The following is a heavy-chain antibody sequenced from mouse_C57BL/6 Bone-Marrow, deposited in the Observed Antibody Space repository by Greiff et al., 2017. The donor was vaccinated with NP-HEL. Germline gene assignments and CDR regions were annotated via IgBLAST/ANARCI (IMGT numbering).Heavy chain of an antibody. CDR1: GYTFTDYY. V-gene: IGHV1-76*01. CDR2: IYPGSGNT. Sequence: QVQLKQSGAELVRPGASVKLSCKASGYTFTDYYINWVKQRPGQGLEWIARIYPGSGNTYYNEKFKGKATLTAEKSSSTAYMQLSSLTSEDSAVYFCASSETAQATMAYWGQGTLVTVSA. D-gene: IGHD3-2*02. CDR3: ASSETAQATMAY. J-gene: IGHJ3*01.